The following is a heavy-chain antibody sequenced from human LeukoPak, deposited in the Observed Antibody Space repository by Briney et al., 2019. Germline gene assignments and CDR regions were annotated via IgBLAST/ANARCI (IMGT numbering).Heavy chain of an antibody. V-gene: IGHV4-34*01. CDR3: ARGSYDSSGYYNHFDY. CDR2: INHSGST. Sequence: KSSETLSLTCAVYGGSFSGYYWSWIRQPPGKGLEWIGEINHSGSTNYNPSLKSRVTISVDTSKNQFSLKLSSVTAADTAVYYCARGSYDSSGYYNHFDYWGQGTLVTVSS. J-gene: IGHJ4*02. D-gene: IGHD3-22*01. CDR1: GGSFSGYY.